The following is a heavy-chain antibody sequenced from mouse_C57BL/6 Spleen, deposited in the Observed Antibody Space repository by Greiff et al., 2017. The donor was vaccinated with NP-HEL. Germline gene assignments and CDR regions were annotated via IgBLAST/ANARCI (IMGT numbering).Heavy chain of an antibody. CDR3: TREDDYDEIAY. CDR2: IRNKANNHAT. V-gene: IGHV6-6*01. D-gene: IGHD2-4*01. J-gene: IGHJ3*01. Sequence: EVQLVESGGGLVQPGGSMKLSCAASGFTFSDAWMDWVRQSPEKGLEWVAEIRNKANNHATYYAESVKGRFTISRDDTKSSVYLQMHSLRAEDTGIYYCTREDDYDEIAYWGQGTLVTVSA. CDR1: GFTFSDAW.